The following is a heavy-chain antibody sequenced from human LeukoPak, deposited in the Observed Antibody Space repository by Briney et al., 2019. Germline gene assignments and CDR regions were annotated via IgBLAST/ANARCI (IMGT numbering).Heavy chain of an antibody. J-gene: IGHJ4*02. D-gene: IGHD6-19*01. CDR2: LMPIFGTA. CDR3: ARDQAHSSGWSLGY. CDR1: GGTFSSYA. V-gene: IGHV1-69*05. Sequence: SVKVACKASGGTFSSYAISWVRQAPGPGLWWMGRLMPIFGTANYAQKFQGRVTITTDESKSTAYMELSSLRSEDTAVYYCARDQAHSSGWSLGYWGQGTLVTVSS.